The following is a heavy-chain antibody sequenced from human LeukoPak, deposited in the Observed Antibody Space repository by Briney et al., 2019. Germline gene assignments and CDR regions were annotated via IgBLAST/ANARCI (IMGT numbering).Heavy chain of an antibody. Sequence: ASVKVSCKASGYTFTSYGISWVRQAPGQGLEWMGWISAYNGNTNYAPKLQGRVTITTDTSTSTAYMELRSLRSDDTAVYYCARGQYGDFWSGYCTFDWWGQGTLVTVSS. CDR2: ISAYNGNT. CDR1: GYTFTSYG. D-gene: IGHD3-3*01. V-gene: IGHV1-18*01. CDR3: ARGQYGDFWSGYCTFDW. J-gene: IGHJ4*02.